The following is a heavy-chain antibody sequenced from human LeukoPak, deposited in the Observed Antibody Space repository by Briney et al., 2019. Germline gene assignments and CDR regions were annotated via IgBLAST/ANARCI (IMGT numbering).Heavy chain of an antibody. J-gene: IGHJ6*04. CDR1: GFTFSSHG. Sequence: GGTLRLSCAGSGFTFSSHGMDWVRQAPGKGLEWVSGISPSGDITYYADSVKGRFTISRDNSKNTLYLQMNSLRAEDTAVYYCAELGITMIGGVWGKGTTVTISS. D-gene: IGHD3-10*02. CDR2: ISPSGDIT. CDR3: AELGITMIGGV. V-gene: IGHV3-23*01.